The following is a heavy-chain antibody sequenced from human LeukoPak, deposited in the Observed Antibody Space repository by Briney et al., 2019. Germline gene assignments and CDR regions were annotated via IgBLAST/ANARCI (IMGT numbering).Heavy chain of an antibody. V-gene: IGHV3-66*01. CDR2: IYSGGST. CDR3: ARVQWLDAFDI. Sequence: PGGSLRLSCAASGFTVSSNYMTWVRQAPGKGLEWVSVIYSGGSTYYADSVKGRFTISRDNSKNTLYLQVNSLRAEDTAVYYCARVQWLDAFDIWGQGTMVIVSS. J-gene: IGHJ3*02. CDR1: GFTVSSNY. D-gene: IGHD6-19*01.